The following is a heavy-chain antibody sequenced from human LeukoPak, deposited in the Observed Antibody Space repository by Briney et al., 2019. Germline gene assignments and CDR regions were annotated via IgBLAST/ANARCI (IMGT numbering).Heavy chain of an antibody. CDR2: ISSSSSYI. D-gene: IGHD5-18*01. CDR1: GFTFSSYS. J-gene: IGHJ5*02. Sequence: GGSLRLSCAASGFTFSSYSMNWVRQAPGKGLEWVSSISSSSSYIYYADSVKGRFTISRDNTKNSLYLQMNSLRAEDTAVYYCARGPVGTYSYGLSWFDPWGQGTLVTVSS. V-gene: IGHV3-21*01. CDR3: ARGPVGTYSYGLSWFDP.